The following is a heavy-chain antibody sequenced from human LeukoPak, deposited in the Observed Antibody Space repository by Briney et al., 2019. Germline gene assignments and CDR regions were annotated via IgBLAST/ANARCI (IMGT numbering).Heavy chain of an antibody. D-gene: IGHD3-10*01. CDR3: ARDFSRLLWFGEFEEKNSWFDP. V-gene: IGHV1-2*06. CDR2: INPNIDGT. CDR1: VYTFTGYY. J-gene: IGHJ5*02. Sequence: GASVKVSCEASVYTFTGYYMHGVRHAPGQGLEWMGRINPNIDGTNYAQQFQGRVTMNRDTSISTAYMELSMLRSDDTAVYYCARDFSRLLWFGEFEEKNSWFDPWGQGTLVTVSS.